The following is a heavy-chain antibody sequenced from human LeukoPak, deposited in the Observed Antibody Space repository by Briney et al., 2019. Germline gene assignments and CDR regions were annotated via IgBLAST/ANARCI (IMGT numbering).Heavy chain of an antibody. V-gene: IGHV4-30-4*01. J-gene: IGHJ4*02. D-gene: IGHD3-10*01. CDR2: IYYSGST. CDR3: ARGEYFYGSGNYYRFDY. Sequence: SSVTLSLTCTVSGGSISSGDFYWSWIRQPPGKGLEWIGYIYYSGSTYSNPSLKSRLTISVDTSKNQFSLKLTSVTAADTAVYYCARGEYFYGSGNYYRFDYWGQGTLVTVSS. CDR1: GGSISSGDFY.